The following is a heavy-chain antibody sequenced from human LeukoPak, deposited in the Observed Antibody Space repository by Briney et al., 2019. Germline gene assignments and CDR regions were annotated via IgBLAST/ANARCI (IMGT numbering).Heavy chain of an antibody. J-gene: IGHJ4*02. CDR1: GFTFSDYA. D-gene: IGHD6-13*01. Sequence: GGSLRLSCASSGFTFSDYAMTWVRQAPGRGLEWVSAISGGGTYTYYADSVKGRFTISRDNSKNTLYLQMNSLRAEDTAVYYCAKGKYSSSWYFDYWAREPWSPSPQ. V-gene: IGHV3-23*01. CDR3: AKGKYSSSWYFDY. CDR2: ISGGGTYT.